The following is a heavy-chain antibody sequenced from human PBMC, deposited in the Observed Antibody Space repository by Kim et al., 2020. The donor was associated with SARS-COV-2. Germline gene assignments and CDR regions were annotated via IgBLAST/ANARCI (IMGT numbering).Heavy chain of an antibody. CDR2: IYSGGST. J-gene: IGHJ6*02. Sequence: GGSLRLSCAASGFTVSSNYMSWVRQAPGKGLEWVSVIYSGGSTYYADSVKGRFTISRDNSKNTLYLQMNSLRAEDTAVYYCARDSGGYSYYYYGMDVWGQGTTVTVSS. CDR3: ARDSGGYSYYYYGMDV. CDR1: GFTVSSNY. V-gene: IGHV3-53*01. D-gene: IGHD5-18*01.